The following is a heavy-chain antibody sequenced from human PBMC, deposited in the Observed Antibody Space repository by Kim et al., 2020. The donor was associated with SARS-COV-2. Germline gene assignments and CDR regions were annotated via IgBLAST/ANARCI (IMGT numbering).Heavy chain of an antibody. D-gene: IGHD3-10*01. CDR2: ISYDGSNK. CDR1: GFTFSSYG. CDR3: AKGGITMVRGVSFLGDY. J-gene: IGHJ4*02. V-gene: IGHV3-30*18. Sequence: GGSLRLSCAASGFTFSSYGMHWVRQAPGKGLEWVAVISYDGSNKYYADSVKGRFTISRDNSKNTLYLQMNSLRAEDTAVYYCAKGGITMVRGVSFLGDYWGQGTLVTVSS.